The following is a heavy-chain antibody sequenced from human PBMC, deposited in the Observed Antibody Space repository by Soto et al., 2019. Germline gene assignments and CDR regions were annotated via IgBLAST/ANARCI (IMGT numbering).Heavy chain of an antibody. Sequence: QVQLQESGPGLVKPSQTLSLTCTVSGGSISSGGYYWSWIRQHPGKGLEWIGYIYYSGSTYYNPSLKSRVTISVDTSKNQFPLKRSSVTAADTAVYYCARGRGGAAANFFRWFDPWGQGTLVTVSS. J-gene: IGHJ5*02. V-gene: IGHV4-31*03. CDR1: GGSISSGGYY. CDR3: ARGRGGAAANFFRWFDP. CDR2: IYYSGST. D-gene: IGHD2-2*01.